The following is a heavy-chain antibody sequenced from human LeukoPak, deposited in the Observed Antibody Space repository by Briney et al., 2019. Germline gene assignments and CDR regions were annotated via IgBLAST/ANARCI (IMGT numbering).Heavy chain of an antibody. V-gene: IGHV4-30-4*08. Sequence: KASQTLSLTCTVSGVSISSGDYYWSWIRQPPGKGLEWIGYIYYSGSTYYNPSLKCRVTISVDTSKSQFSLKLSSVTAADTAVYYCARDIAVAGTRYYYYYMDVWGKGTTVTVSS. CDR2: IYYSGST. CDR3: ARDIAVAGTRYYYYYMDV. D-gene: IGHD6-19*01. CDR1: GVSISSGDYY. J-gene: IGHJ6*03.